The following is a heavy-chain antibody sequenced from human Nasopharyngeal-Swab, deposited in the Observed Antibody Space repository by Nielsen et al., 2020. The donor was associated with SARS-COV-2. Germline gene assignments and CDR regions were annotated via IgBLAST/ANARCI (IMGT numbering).Heavy chain of an antibody. D-gene: IGHD6-19*01. J-gene: IGHJ4*02. CDR1: GYTFPNYG. CDR3: ARDQSGWGAYSDY. V-gene: IGHV1-18*01. CDR2: ISPYNGNT. Sequence: ASVQVSCKASGYTFPNYGIFWVRHAPGQGLECMGWISPYNGNTNYAQTVQGRVTMTTDTSTTTAYMELRSLRSDDTAVYYCARDQSGWGAYSDYWGQGTLVTVSS.